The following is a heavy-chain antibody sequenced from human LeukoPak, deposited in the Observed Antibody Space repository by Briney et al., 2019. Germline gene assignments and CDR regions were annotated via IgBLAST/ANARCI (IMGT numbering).Heavy chain of an antibody. CDR2: IYYSGST. D-gene: IGHD3-10*01. CDR3: ASEGNRNFDY. V-gene: IGHV4-39*01. CDR1: GGSISSSSYY. Sequence: SDTLSLTCTVSGGSISSSSYYWGWIRQPPGKGLEWIGSIYYSGSTYYNPSLKSRVTISVDTSKNQFSLKLSSVTAADTAVYYCASEGNRNFDYWGQGTLVTVSS. J-gene: IGHJ4*02.